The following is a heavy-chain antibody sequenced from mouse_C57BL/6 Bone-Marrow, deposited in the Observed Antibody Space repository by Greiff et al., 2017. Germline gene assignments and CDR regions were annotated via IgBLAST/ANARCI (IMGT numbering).Heavy chain of an antibody. CDR2: ISSGSSTI. V-gene: IGHV5-17*01. J-gene: IGHJ2*01. CDR1: GYTFSDYG. CDR3: ARRGTTVGDFDY. Sequence: EVQGVESGGGLVKPGGSLKISCAASGYTFSDYGMHWVRQAPEKGLEWVAYISSGSSTIYYADTVKGRFTISRDNAKNTMFMQMTSLRSEDTAMYYCARRGTTVGDFDYWGQGTTLTVSS. D-gene: IGHD1-1*01.